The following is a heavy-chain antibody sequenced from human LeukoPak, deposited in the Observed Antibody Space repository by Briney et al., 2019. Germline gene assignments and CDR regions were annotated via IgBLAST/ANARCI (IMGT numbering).Heavy chain of an antibody. D-gene: IGHD6-13*01. CDR3: ARQIASAGTAGFDF. J-gene: IGHJ4*02. Sequence: PSETLSLTCTVSGGSISPYYWSWLRQPPGKGLEWIGYISYSGSTKNNPSLKSRVTMSVDTSKNQFSLRLRSVTAADTAVYYCARQIASAGTAGFDFWGQGALVTVSS. CDR1: GGSISPYY. V-gene: IGHV4-59*12. CDR2: ISYSGST.